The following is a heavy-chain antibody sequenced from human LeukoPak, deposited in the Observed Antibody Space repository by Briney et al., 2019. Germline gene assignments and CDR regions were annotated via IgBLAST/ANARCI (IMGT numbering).Heavy chain of an antibody. CDR2: IYYSGST. V-gene: IGHV4-39*01. CDR1: GGSISSSSYY. CDR3: ARRTIVSPYYFDY. D-gene: IGHD3-22*01. J-gene: IGHJ4*02. Sequence: SETLSLTCTVSGGSISSSSYYWGWIRQPPGKRLEWIGSIYYSGSTYYNPSLKSRVTISVDTSKNQFSLKLSSVTAADTAVYYCARRTIVSPYYFDYWGQGTLVTVSS.